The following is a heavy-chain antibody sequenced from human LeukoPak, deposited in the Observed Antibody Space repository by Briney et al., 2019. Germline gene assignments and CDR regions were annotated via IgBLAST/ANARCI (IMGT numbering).Heavy chain of an antibody. CDR2: IDSRGRTK. D-gene: IGHD1-1*01. CDR1: GFIFCQEY. J-gene: IGHJ4*02. V-gene: IGHV3-11*01. CDR3: ASGELGRSDF. Sequence: PGGSLRLSCTASGFIFCQEYMTWLRHAPGKGLEWLSYIDSRGRTKHYAESVKGRFTISRDNARSSVYLEMNDLRVDETAVYYCASGELGRSDFWGQGTLVTVS.